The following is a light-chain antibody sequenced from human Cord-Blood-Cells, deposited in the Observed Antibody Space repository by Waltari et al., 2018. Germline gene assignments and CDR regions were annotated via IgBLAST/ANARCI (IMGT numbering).Light chain of an antibody. CDR2: DVS. V-gene: IGLV2-14*01. CDR1: SSDVGGYNY. Sequence: QSALTQPASVSGSPGQSITIPCTGTSSDVGGYNYVPRYQQHPGKAPKLMIYDVSNRPSGVSNRFSGSKSGNTASLTISGLQAEDEADYYCSSYTSSSTYVVFGGGTKLTVL. CDR3: SSYTSSSTYVV. J-gene: IGLJ2*01.